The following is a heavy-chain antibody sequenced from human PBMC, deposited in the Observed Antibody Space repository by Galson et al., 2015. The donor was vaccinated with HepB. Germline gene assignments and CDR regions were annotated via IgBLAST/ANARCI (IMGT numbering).Heavy chain of an antibody. CDR3: ASEERYSSGSGAWYYYMDV. CDR1: GYTFTSYA. D-gene: IGHD6-19*01. V-gene: IGHV1-18*01. J-gene: IGHJ6*03. Sequence: SVKVSCKASGYTFTSYAMHWVRQAPGQRLEWMGWISAYNGNTNYAQKLQGRVTMTTDTSTSTAYMELRSLRSDDTAVYYCASEERYSSGSGAWYYYMDVWGKGTTVTVSS. CDR2: ISAYNGNT.